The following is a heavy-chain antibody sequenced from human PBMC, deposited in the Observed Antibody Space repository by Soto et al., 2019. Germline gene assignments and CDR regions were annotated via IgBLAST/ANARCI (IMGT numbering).Heavy chain of an antibody. CDR2: IGSRSSTK. J-gene: IGHJ3*02. CDR1: GFTFSTYS. Sequence: EVQLVESGGGLVQPGGSLRLSCAASGFTFSTYSMNWVRQAPGKGLEWVSYIGSRSSTKYYADSVKGRFTISRDNAKNSLYLQMNSLRDDDTAVYYCARGLREWLSSIDAFDICGHGTMVTVSS. D-gene: IGHD3-3*01. V-gene: IGHV3-48*02. CDR3: ARGLREWLSSIDAFDI.